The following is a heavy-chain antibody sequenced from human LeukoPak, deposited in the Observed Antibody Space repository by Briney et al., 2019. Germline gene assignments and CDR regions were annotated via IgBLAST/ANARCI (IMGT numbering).Heavy chain of an antibody. CDR2: IHTSGTS. J-gene: IGHJ3*02. CDR3: ASLGGYYESSNSSQLETFDI. Sequence: SETLSLTCAVSGASINNYFWSWIRQPPGKGLEWIGYIHTSGTSNYNPSLKSRATFSVDTSDNQLSLRLNSVTAADTPVYYCASLGGYYESSNSSQLETFDIWGQGTMVIVSS. CDR1: GASINNYF. V-gene: IGHV4-59*01. D-gene: IGHD3-22*01.